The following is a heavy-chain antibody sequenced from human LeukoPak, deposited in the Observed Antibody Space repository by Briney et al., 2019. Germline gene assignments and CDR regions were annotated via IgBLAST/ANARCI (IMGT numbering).Heavy chain of an antibody. V-gene: IGHV4-38-2*02. CDR2: IYHSGST. D-gene: IGHD2-15*01. Sequence: PSETLSLTCTVSAYSISSGYYWGWIRQPPGKGLEWIGSIYHSGSTYYNPSLKSRVTISVDTSKSQFSLKLSSVTAADTAVYYCARRSVVATYFDYWGQGTLVTVSS. CDR1: AYSISSGYY. CDR3: ARRSVVATYFDY. J-gene: IGHJ4*02.